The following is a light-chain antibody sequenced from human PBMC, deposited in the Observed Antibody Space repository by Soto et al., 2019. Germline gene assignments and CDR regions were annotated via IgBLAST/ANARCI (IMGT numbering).Light chain of an antibody. CDR1: SSDVGAYDY. CDR3: SSYTTSSTII. CDR2: DVT. J-gene: IGLJ2*01. Sequence: QSVLTQPASVSGSPGQSITISCTGTSSDVGAYDYVSWYQQHPGKAPKLMIYDVTNRPSGVSYRFSGSKSGNTASLAISGLQAEDEADYYCSSYTTSSTIIFGGGTKLTVL. V-gene: IGLV2-14*03.